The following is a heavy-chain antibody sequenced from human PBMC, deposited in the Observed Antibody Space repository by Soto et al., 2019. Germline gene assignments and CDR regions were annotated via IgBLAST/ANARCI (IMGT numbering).Heavy chain of an antibody. J-gene: IGHJ6*02. CDR1: GFTFSSYG. V-gene: IGHV3-30*18. CDR2: ISYDGSNK. D-gene: IGHD3-10*01. CDR3: AKGRSYGSGSTAHYYYYGMDV. Sequence: GGSLRLSCAASGFTFSSYGMHWVRQAPGKGLEWVAVISYDGSNKYYADSVKGRFTISRDNSKNTLYLQMNSLRAEDTAVYYCAKGRSYGSGSTAHYYYYGMDVWGQGTTVTVSS.